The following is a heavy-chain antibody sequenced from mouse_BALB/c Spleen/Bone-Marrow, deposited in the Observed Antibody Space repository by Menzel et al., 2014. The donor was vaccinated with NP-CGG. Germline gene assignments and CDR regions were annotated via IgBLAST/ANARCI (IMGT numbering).Heavy chain of an antibody. Sequence: EVKLVESGGGLVQPGGSLRLSCATSGFTFTDYYMSWVRQPPGKALEWLGFIRNKANGYTTEYSASVKGRFTISRDNSQSILYLQMNTLRAEDSATYYCARDDYYAMGYWVKEPQSPSPQ. CDR1: GFTFTDYY. V-gene: IGHV7-3*02. CDR3: ARDDYYAMGY. J-gene: IGHJ4*01. CDR2: IRNKANGYTT.